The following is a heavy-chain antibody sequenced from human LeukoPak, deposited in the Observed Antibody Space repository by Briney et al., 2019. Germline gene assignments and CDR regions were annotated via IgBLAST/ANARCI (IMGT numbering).Heavy chain of an antibody. CDR3: ARDQTPFV. J-gene: IGHJ4*02. CDR1: GFTFSSYW. V-gene: IGHV3-7*01. Sequence: GGSLRLSCAASGFTFSSYWITWGRQAPGKGREWVANIKHDGNEKYYVDSVKGRFTISRDKAKNSLDLQMNSLRAEDTAVYYCARDQTPFVWGQGTLVTVSS. CDR2: IKHDGNEK.